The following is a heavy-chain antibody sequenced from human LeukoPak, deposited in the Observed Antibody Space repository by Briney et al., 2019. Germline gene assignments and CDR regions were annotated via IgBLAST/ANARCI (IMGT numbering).Heavy chain of an antibody. Sequence: SGTLSLTCAVSGGSISSSNWWSWVRQPPGKGLEWIGEIYHSGSTNYNPSLKSRVTISVDTSKNQFSLKLSSVTAADTAVYYCAREYGSGSYSTSYFDYWGQGTLVTVSS. CDR3: AREYGSGSYSTSYFDY. CDR2: IYHSGST. J-gene: IGHJ4*02. D-gene: IGHD3-10*01. CDR1: GGSISSSNW. V-gene: IGHV4-4*02.